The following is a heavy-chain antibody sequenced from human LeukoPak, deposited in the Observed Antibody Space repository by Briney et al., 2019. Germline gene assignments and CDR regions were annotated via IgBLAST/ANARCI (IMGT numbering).Heavy chain of an antibody. Sequence: PGGSLRLSCAASGFTVSSNYMSWVRQAPGKGLEWVSVIYSGGSTYYADSVKGRFTISRDNSKNTLYLQMNSLRSDDTAVYYCARDCGYSGYEGAFDIWGQGTMVTVSS. CDR1: GFTVSSNY. CDR3: ARDCGYSGYEGAFDI. CDR2: IYSGGST. D-gene: IGHD5-12*01. J-gene: IGHJ3*02. V-gene: IGHV3-53*05.